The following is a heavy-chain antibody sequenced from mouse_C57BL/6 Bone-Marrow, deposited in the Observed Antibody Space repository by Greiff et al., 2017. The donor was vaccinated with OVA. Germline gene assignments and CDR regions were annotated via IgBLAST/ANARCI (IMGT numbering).Heavy chain of an antibody. J-gene: IGHJ3*01. D-gene: IGHD2-3*01. CDR2: SRNKANDYTT. Sequence: EVKVVESGGGLVQSGRSLRLSCATSGFTFSDFYMEWVRQAPGKGLEWIAASRNKANDYTTEYSASVKGRFIVYRDTSQSILYLQMNALRAEDTATYYCARDESYDGYRPFAYWGQGTLVTVSA. V-gene: IGHV7-1*01. CDR1: GFTFSDFY. CDR3: ARDESYDGYRPFAY.